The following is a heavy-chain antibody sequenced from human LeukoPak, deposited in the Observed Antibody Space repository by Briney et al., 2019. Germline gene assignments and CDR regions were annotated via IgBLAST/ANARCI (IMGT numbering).Heavy chain of an antibody. Sequence: GGSLRLSCAASGFTFSSYWMHWVRQAPGKWLVWVSRINSDGSSTSYADSVKGRFTISRDNAKNTLYLQMNSLRAEDTAVYYCARDGYYDSSGYYLWGQGTLVPVSS. V-gene: IGHV3-74*01. CDR3: ARDGYYDSSGYYL. J-gene: IGHJ4*02. D-gene: IGHD3-22*01. CDR2: INSDGSST. CDR1: GFTFSSYW.